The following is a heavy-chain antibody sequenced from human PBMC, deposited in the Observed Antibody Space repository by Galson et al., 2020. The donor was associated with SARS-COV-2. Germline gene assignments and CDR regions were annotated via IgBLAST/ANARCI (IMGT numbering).Heavy chain of an antibody. D-gene: IGHD3-10*01. CDR3: ARVPLWFGELVENWFDP. J-gene: IGHJ5*02. Sequence: ASVKVSCKASGYTFTSYGISWVRQAPGQGLEWMGWISAYNGNTNYAQKLQGRVTMTTDTSTSTAYMELRSLRSDDTAVYYCARVPLWFGELVENWFDPWGQGTLVTVSS. CDR2: ISAYNGNT. V-gene: IGHV1-18*01. CDR1: GYTFTSYG.